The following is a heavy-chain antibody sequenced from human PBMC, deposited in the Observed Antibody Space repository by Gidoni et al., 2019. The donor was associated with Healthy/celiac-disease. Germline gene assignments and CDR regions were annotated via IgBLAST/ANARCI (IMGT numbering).Heavy chain of an antibody. V-gene: IGHV4-34*01. CDR3: ARGRRLGNYYYYGMDV. CDR2: INHSGST. CDR1: GGSFSGYY. D-gene: IGHD3-16*01. Sequence: QVQLQQWGAGLLKPSETLSLTCAVHGGSFSGYYWSWIRQPPGKGLGWIGEINHSGSTNYNPSLKSRVTISVDTSKNQFSLKLSSVTAADTAVYYCARGRRLGNYYYYGMDVWGQGTTVTVSS. J-gene: IGHJ6*02.